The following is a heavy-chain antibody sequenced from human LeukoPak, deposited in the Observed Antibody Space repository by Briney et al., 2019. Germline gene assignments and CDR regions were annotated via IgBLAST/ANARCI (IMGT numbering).Heavy chain of an antibody. CDR2: INVDGSVK. J-gene: IGHJ4*02. D-gene: IGHD4-23*01. Sequence: GGSLRLSCAASGFTFSNYWMHWVRQVPGKGLVWVSRINVDGSVKSYADSVKGRFTISRDNAKNTVSLQMNSLRAEDTAVYYCVRDLIWVDTPGDDFDYWGQGALVTVSS. CDR3: VRDLIWVDTPGDDFDY. CDR1: GFTFSNYW. V-gene: IGHV3-74*01.